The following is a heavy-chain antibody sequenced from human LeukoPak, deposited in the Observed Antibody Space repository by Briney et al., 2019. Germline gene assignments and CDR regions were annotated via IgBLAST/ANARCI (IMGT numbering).Heavy chain of an antibody. D-gene: IGHD6-19*01. CDR1: GGSISGGGYY. CDR2: IYYSGST. CDR3: ARQSSSGVTYWFDP. J-gene: IGHJ3*01. V-gene: IGHV4-31*03. Sequence: SQTLSLTCTVSGGSISGGGYYWSWIRQHPGKGLEWIGYIYYSGSTYYNPSLKSRVTISVDTSKNQFSLKLSSVTAADTAVYYCARQSSSGVTYWFDPWGQGTMVTVSS.